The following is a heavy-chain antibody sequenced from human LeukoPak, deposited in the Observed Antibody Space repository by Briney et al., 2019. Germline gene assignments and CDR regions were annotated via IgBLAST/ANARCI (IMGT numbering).Heavy chain of an antibody. J-gene: IGHJ4*02. CDR2: IITILDIP. V-gene: IGHV1-69*04. CDR3: ARELEPYYFDY. D-gene: IGHD1-1*01. CDR1: GGSFSNYG. Sequence: GASVKVSCEASGGSFSNYGITWVRQAPGQGLEWMGRIITILDIPNYAQKFQGRVTITLDKSTITIFMELSSLRSEDTAVYYCARELEPYYFDYWGQGSLVTVSS.